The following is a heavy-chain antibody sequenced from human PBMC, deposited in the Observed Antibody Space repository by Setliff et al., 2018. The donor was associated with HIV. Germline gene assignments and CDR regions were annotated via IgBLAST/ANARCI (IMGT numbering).Heavy chain of an antibody. CDR1: GGSISSHF. J-gene: IGHJ4*02. D-gene: IGHD3-22*01. CDR3: ATTKGLSSGYDY. V-gene: IGHV4-59*11. Sequence: SETLSLTCTVSGGSISSHFWSWIRQPPGKGLEWIGSIYYSGSTNYNPSLKSRVTISVDTSKNQFSLKLSSVTAADTAVYYCATTKGLSSGYDYWGQGTLVTVSS. CDR2: IYYSGST.